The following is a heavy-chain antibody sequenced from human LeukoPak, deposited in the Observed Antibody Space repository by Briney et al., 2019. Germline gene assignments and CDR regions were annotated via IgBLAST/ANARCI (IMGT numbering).Heavy chain of an antibody. CDR2: IIPILGIA. J-gene: IGHJ2*01. Sequence: AASVKVSFKASGGTFIIYAISWVRQAPGQGGEWVGRIIPILGIANYAQKFQGRVTITADKSTSTAYMELSSLRSEDTAVYYCARAEEYGGSPWYFDLWGRGTLVTVSS. D-gene: IGHD4-23*01. V-gene: IGHV1-69*04. CDR1: GGTFIIYA. CDR3: ARAEEYGGSPWYFDL.